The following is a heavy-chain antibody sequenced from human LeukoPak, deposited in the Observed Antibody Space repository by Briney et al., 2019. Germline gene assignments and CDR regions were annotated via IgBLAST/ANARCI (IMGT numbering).Heavy chain of an antibody. CDR2: INHSGNT. CDR1: GGSFSGHY. V-gene: IGHV4-34*01. D-gene: IGHD5-24*01. CDR3: ASRGGYKFRFTDYYYYYMDV. Sequence: SETLSLICAVYGGSFSGHYWSWIRQPPGKGLEWVGEINHSGNTNYNPSLKSRVTISVDTSKNQFSLKLGSVTAADTSVYYCASRGGYKFRFTDYYYYYMDVWGNGTTVTVSS. J-gene: IGHJ6*03.